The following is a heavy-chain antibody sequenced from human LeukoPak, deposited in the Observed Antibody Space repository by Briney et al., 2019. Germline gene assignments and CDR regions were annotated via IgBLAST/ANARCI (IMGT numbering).Heavy chain of an antibody. CDR2: ISYDGSNK. V-gene: IGHV3-30*04. CDR3: AKDLQSPLAYSYGLFDY. CDR1: GFTFSSYA. Sequence: PGGSLRLSCAASGFTFSSYAMHWVRQAPGKGLEWVAVISYDGSNKYYADSVKGRFTISRDNSKNTLYLQMNSLRAEDTAVYYCAKDLQSPLAYSYGLFDYWGQGTLVTVSS. J-gene: IGHJ4*02. D-gene: IGHD5-18*01.